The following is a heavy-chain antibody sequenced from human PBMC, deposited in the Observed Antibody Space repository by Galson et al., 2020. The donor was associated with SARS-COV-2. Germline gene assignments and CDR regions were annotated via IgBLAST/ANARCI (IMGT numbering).Heavy chain of an antibody. V-gene: IGHV3-48*04. CDR3: ARDRTLAWFRELYSFDY. D-gene: IGHD3-10*01. J-gene: IGHJ4*02. CDR1: GFTFSSYS. CDR2: ISSSSSTI. Sequence: GGSLRLSCAASGFTFSSYSMNWVRQAPGKGLEWVSYISSSSSTIYYADSVKGRFTISRDNAKNSLYLQMNSLRAEDTAVYYCARDRTLAWFRELYSFDYWGQGTLVTVSS.